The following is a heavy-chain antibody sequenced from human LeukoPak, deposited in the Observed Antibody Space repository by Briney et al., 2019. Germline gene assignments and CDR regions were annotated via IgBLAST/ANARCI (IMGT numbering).Heavy chain of an antibody. D-gene: IGHD1-26*01. Sequence: SETLSLTCAVSGYSISSGDYWGWIRQPPGKGLDWIGSIYHSGSTYYNPSPKSRVTVSVDTSKNQFSLKLNSVTAADTAVYYCARRNTYYGPFDYWGQGALVTVSS. CDR3: ARRNTYYGPFDY. CDR1: GYSISSGDY. J-gene: IGHJ4*02. CDR2: IYHSGST. V-gene: IGHV4-38-2*01.